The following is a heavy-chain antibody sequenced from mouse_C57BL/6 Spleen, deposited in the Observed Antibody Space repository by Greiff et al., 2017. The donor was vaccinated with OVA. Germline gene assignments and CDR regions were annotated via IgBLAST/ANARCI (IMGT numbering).Heavy chain of an antibody. J-gene: IGHJ1*03. CDR3: ARGGPVFDV. Sequence: DVQLQESGPGLVKPSQSLSLTCSIPGYSIPSGYSWHLIRQFPGNKLAWMGYISYDGSNNYNPSLKNRISITRDTSKNQFFLKLNSVTTEDTATYYCARGGPVFDVWGTGTTVTVSS. V-gene: IGHV3-6*01. CDR2: ISYDGSN. CDR1: GYSIPSGYS.